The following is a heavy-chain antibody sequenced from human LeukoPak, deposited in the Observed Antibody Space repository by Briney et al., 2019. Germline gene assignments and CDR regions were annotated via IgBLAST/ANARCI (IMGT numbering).Heavy chain of an antibody. J-gene: IGHJ4*02. CDR3: ARASYGHYFDY. Sequence: GGSLRLSCAASGFTFSSYSMNWIRQAPGKGLEWVSHISSSGNTIYYADSVKGRFTVSRDNAKNSMYLQMNSLRAEDTAVYYCARASYGHYFDYWGQGTLVTVSS. CDR2: ISSSGNTI. D-gene: IGHD5-18*01. CDR1: GFTFSSYS. V-gene: IGHV3-48*04.